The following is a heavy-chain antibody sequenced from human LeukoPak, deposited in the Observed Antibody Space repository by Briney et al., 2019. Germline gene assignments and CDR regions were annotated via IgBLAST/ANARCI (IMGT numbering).Heavy chain of an antibody. CDR1: GGTFSSYG. Sequence: SVKVSCKASGGTFSSYGISWVRQAPGQGLEWMGGITPIFGTANYAQKFQGRVTITADKSTSTAYMELSSLRFEDTAVYYCARFRHDAFDIWGQGTMVTVSS. V-gene: IGHV1-69*06. CDR3: ARFRHDAFDI. CDR2: ITPIFGTA. J-gene: IGHJ3*02.